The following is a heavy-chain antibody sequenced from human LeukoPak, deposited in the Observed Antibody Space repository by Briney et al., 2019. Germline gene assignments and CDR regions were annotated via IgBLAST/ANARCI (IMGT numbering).Heavy chain of an antibody. J-gene: IGHJ5*02. D-gene: IGHD2/OR15-2a*01. V-gene: IGHV3-49*03. CDR1: GFIFGDFA. Sequence: GGSLRLSCTVSGFIFGDFAFSWPRRAQGKGREWVGFIRSNTYGGTTEYAASVKGRFTISRDDSKRIAYLQMDSLKTEDTAVYYCTRHGGFGFYDLCGQGTLVTVSS. CDR2: IRSNTYGGTT. CDR3: TRHGGFGFYDL.